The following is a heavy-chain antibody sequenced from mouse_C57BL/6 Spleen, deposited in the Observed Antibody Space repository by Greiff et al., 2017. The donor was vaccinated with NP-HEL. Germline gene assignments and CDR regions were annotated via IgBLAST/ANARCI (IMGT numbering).Heavy chain of an antibody. J-gene: IGHJ3*01. CDR3: ARSLYSKGAY. CDR1: GYTFTSYW. Sequence: QVQLQQPGAELVMPGASVKLSCKASGYTFTSYWMHWVKQRPGQGLEWIGEIDPSDSYTNYNQKFKGKSTLTVDKSSSTAYMQLSSLTSEDSAVYYCARSLYSKGAYWGQGTLVTVSA. V-gene: IGHV1-69*01. D-gene: IGHD2-5*01. CDR2: IDPSDSYT.